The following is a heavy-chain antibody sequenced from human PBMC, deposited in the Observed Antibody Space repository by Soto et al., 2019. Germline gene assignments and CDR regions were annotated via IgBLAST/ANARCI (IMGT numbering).Heavy chain of an antibody. CDR2: INAGNGNT. Sequence: ASVKVSCKASGYSFTSYAIHWVRQAPGQRLEWMGWINAGNGNTKYSQRFQDRVTITRDTSATTGYMELNSLRSEDTAVYYCARGYCTSITCQGTELDYWGQG. CDR1: GYSFTSYA. V-gene: IGHV1-3*01. CDR3: ARGYCTSITCQGTELDY. D-gene: IGHD2-2*01. J-gene: IGHJ4*02.